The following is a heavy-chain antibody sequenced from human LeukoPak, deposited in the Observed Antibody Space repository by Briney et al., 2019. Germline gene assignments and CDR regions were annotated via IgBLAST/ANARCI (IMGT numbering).Heavy chain of an antibody. CDR3: ARSYGSGSYYFDY. D-gene: IGHD3-10*01. Sequence: PSETLSLTCAVYGGSFSGYYWTWIRQPPGKGLEWIGEMNHSGSTNYNPSLRSRVTISVDTSKNQFSLKLSSVTAADTAVYYCARSYGSGSYYFDYWGQGTLVTVSS. CDR2: MNHSGST. V-gene: IGHV4-34*01. J-gene: IGHJ4*02. CDR1: GGSFSGYY.